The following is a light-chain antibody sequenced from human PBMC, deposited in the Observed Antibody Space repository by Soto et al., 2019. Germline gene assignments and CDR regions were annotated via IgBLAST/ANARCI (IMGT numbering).Light chain of an antibody. V-gene: IGLV1-44*01. Sequence: QSVLTQPPSASGTPGQRVTISCSGSSSNIGSKTVNWYQQLPGTAPKLLIYSNNQRPSGVPDRFSGSKSGTSASLAISGLQSEDEAEYYCATCDDSLNGVVFGGGTKVTVL. CDR3: ATCDDSLNGVV. CDR1: SSNIGSKT. CDR2: SNN. J-gene: IGLJ2*01.